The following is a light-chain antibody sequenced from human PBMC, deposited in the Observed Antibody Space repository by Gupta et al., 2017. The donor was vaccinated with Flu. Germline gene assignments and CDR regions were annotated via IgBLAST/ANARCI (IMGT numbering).Light chain of an antibody. Sequence: PSSVSAPVGDRVTITCRASRDIKNDVGWFQQKPGKAPQLLIFGASRLQSGVPSRFSGSGAGSXFTLTIXSLQPEDFATYYCRENSLFPRTFGXGTTVEVK. V-gene: IGKV1-6*02. CDR2: GAS. CDR1: RDIKND. CDR3: RENSLFPRT. J-gene: IGKJ1*01.